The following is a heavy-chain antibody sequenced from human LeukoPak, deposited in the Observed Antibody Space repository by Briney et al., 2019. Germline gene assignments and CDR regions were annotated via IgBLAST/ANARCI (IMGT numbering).Heavy chain of an antibody. Sequence: PSETLSLNCTVSGGSISSSSYYWGWIRQPPGKGLEWNGRIYYSGSTYYNPSLKSRVTISVDTSKNQSPLKLSSVTAADTAVYYCARHGVGSSWSYYYYYMDVWGKGTKVTVSS. CDR3: ARHGVGSSWSYYYYYMDV. CDR2: IYYSGST. J-gene: IGHJ6*03. D-gene: IGHD6-13*01. V-gene: IGHV4-39*01. CDR1: GGSISSSSYY.